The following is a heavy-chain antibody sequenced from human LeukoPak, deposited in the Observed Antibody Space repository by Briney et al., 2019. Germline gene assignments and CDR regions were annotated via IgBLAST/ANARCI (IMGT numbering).Heavy chain of an antibody. V-gene: IGHV3-23*01. CDR3: AKAYSSSWYYYVIGY. CDR1: GFTFSSYA. CDR2: ISGSGGST. D-gene: IGHD6-13*01. Sequence: GGSLRLSCAASGFTFSSYAMSWVRQAPGKGLEWVSAISGSGGSTYYADSVKGRFTISRDDSKNTLYLQMNSLRAEDTAVYYCAKAYSSSWYYYVIGYWGQGTLVTVSS. J-gene: IGHJ4*02.